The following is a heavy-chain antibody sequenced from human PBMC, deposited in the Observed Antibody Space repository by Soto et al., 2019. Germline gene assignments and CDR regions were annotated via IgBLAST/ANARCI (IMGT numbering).Heavy chain of an antibody. CDR3: AKDLTPGDGYDFWSGPDY. CDR2: ISGSGGST. CDR1: GFPFSSYA. Sequence: PGGSLRLSCAASGFPFSSYAMSWVRQAPGKGLEWVSAISGSGGSTYYADSVKGRFTISRDNSKNTLYLQMNSLRAEDTAVYYCAKDLTPGDGYDFWSGPDYWGQGTQVTVSS. V-gene: IGHV3-23*01. D-gene: IGHD3-3*01. J-gene: IGHJ4*02.